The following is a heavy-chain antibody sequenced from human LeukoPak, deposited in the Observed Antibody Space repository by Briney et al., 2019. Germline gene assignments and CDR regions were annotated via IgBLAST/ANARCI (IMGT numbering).Heavy chain of an antibody. V-gene: IGHV3-30-3*01. CDR3: AREGYSQYSNYALDY. J-gene: IGHJ4*02. CDR1: GFTFSSYA. Sequence: GGSLRLSCAASGFTFSSYAVHWVRQAPGKGLEWVAVISYDGSNKYYADSVKGRFTISRDNSKNTLYLQMNSLRAEDTAVYYCAREGYSQYSNYALDYWGQGTLVTVSS. D-gene: IGHD4-11*01. CDR2: ISYDGSNK.